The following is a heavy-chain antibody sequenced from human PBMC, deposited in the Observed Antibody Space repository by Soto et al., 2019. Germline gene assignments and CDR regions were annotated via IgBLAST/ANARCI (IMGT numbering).Heavy chain of an antibody. J-gene: IGHJ6*03. Sequence: EVQLLESGGGLVQPGGSLRLSCAASGFTFSMYAMSWVRQAPGKGLEWVSAISGSGDRTGYADSVKGRFTISRDNSKSTLYLQMNSLRAEDTAVYYCAKEGAWRLNYYYYYMDVWGKGNTVTVSS. V-gene: IGHV3-23*01. CDR3: AKEGAWRLNYYYYYMDV. CDR1: GFTFSMYA. CDR2: ISGSGDRT. D-gene: IGHD3-3*01.